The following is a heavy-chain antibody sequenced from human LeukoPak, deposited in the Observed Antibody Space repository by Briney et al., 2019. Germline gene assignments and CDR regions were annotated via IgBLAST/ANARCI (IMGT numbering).Heavy chain of an antibody. Sequence: GGSLGLSCAASGFTFSSYAMSWVRQAPGKGLEGVSSISGSGNRTYYADSVKGRFTISRDNSKNTLFLQMNSLRAEDTAVYYCAKNLYCGGGSCYPSALGMDVWGQGTTVTVSS. V-gene: IGHV3-23*01. CDR2: ISGSGNRT. CDR3: AKNLYCGGGSCYPSALGMDV. D-gene: IGHD2-15*01. CDR1: GFTFSSYA. J-gene: IGHJ6*02.